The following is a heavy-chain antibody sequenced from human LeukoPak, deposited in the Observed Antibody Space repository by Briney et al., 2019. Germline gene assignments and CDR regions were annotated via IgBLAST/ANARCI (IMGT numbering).Heavy chain of an antibody. Sequence: GGSLRLSCAASGFTFSSYSMSWVRQAPGKGLEWVSSISSSRSYIYYADSVKGRFTISRDNAKNSLYLQMNSLRAEDTAVYYCARDLNYVSGSYDYWGQGTLVTVSS. D-gene: IGHD3-10*01. V-gene: IGHV3-21*01. CDR2: ISSSRSYI. CDR1: GFTFSSYS. J-gene: IGHJ4*02. CDR3: ARDLNYVSGSYDY.